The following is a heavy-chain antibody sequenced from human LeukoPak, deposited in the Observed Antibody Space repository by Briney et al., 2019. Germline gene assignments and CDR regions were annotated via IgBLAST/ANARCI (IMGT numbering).Heavy chain of an antibody. J-gene: IGHJ4*02. D-gene: IGHD2-2*01. CDR3: ARALSGYASSLGY. Sequence: PGGSLRLSCAASGFTFSSYWMHWVRQAPGKGLVWVSRINNDGITNDADSVRGRFSISRDNAKNTVYLQMNSLRVEDTAVYYCARALSGYASSLGYWGQGTLVTVPA. V-gene: IGHV3-74*01. CDR2: INNDGIT. CDR1: GFTFSSYW.